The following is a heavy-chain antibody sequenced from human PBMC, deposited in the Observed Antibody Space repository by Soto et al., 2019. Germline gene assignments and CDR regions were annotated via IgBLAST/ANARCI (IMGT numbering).Heavy chain of an antibody. Sequence: TGGSLRLSCAASGFPFFGYAISWVRQAPGKGLEWVSAISGSGGSTYYADSVKGRFTISRDNSKDTLYLQMNSLRAEDTAVYYCAKDRYYYGSGSYYKNDYRGQGTLVTVSS. CDR1: GFPFFGYA. CDR2: ISGSGGST. V-gene: IGHV3-23*01. CDR3: AKDRYYYGSGSYYKNDY. D-gene: IGHD3-10*01. J-gene: IGHJ4*02.